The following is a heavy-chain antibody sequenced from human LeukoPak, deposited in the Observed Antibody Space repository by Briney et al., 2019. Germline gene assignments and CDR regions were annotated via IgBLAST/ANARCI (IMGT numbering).Heavy chain of an antibody. V-gene: IGHV3-49*04. CDR2: IRSKAYRGTT. CDR1: GFTFGDHA. J-gene: IGHJ6*02. CDR3: ARGPIQLWIHNAMDV. Sequence: GGSLRLSCRGSGFTFGDHAMSWARQAPGKGLERVVFIRSKAYRGTTEYAASVKGRFTISRDDSASIAYLQMNSLKTEDTAVYYCARGPIQLWIHNAMDVWGQGTTVTVSS. D-gene: IGHD5-18*01.